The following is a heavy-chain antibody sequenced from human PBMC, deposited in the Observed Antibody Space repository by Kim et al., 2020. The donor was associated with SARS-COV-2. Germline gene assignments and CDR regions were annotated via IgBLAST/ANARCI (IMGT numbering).Heavy chain of an antibody. J-gene: IGHJ4*02. D-gene: IGHD4-4*01. CDR1: GFTFSSYA. CDR2: ISASGGDT. V-gene: IGHV3-23*01. CDR3: SKVTTITAPFYDY. Sequence: GGSLRLSCAASGFTFSSYAMSWVRQAPGKGLEWVSRISASGGDTYYADSVQGRFTISRDNSKNAQNLQMNSLRAEDTALYYCSKVTTITAPFYDYWGQGTLVTVSS.